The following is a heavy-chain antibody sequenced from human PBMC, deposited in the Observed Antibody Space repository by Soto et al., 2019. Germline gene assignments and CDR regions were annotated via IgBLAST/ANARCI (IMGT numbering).Heavy chain of an antibody. CDR1: GDSIRSGDYY. J-gene: IGHJ6*02. CDR2: IYYSGST. CDR3: ARDRYSGYNSGVYYYYYGMDV. Sequence: SETLSLTCTVSGDSIRSGDYYWSWIRQHPGKGLEWIGYIYYSGSTYYNPSLKSRVTISLDTSKNQFSLKLSSVTAADTAVYYCARDRYSGYNSGVYYYYYGMDVWGQGTTVTVSS. V-gene: IGHV4-31*03. D-gene: IGHD5-12*01.